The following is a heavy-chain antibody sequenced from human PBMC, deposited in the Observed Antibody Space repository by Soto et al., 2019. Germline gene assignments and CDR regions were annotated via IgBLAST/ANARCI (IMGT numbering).Heavy chain of an antibody. V-gene: IGHV1-69*13. CDR3: ARVTVVVGYYYYGMDV. Sequence: ASVQVACKASGGTFSSYAISWVRQAPGQGLEWMGGIIPIFGTANYAQKFQGRVTITADESTSTAYMELSSLRSEDTAVYYCARVTVVVGYYYYGMDVWGQGTTVTVSS. CDR2: IIPIFGTA. J-gene: IGHJ6*02. CDR1: GGTFSSYA. D-gene: IGHD2-2*01.